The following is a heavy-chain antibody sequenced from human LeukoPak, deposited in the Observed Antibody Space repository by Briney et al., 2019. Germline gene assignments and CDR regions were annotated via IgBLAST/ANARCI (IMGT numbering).Heavy chain of an antibody. D-gene: IGHD2-21*02. J-gene: IGHJ3*02. Sequence: KTSETLSLTCAVYGGSFSGYYWSWIRQPPGKGLEWIGEINHSGSTNYNPSLKSRVTISVDTSKNQFSLKLSSVTAADTAVYYCARENIVVVTAIRDAFDIWGQGTMVTVSS. CDR3: ARENIVVVTAIRDAFDI. CDR1: GGSFSGYY. CDR2: INHSGST. V-gene: IGHV4-34*01.